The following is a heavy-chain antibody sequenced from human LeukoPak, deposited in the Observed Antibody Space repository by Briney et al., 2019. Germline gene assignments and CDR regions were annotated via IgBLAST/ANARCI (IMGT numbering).Heavy chain of an antibody. J-gene: IGHJ4*02. CDR1: GYTFTSYG. CDR3: ARDDRIGYCRDGSCYPPFDY. D-gene: IGHD2-15*01. Sequence: ASVKVSCKASGYTFTSYGISWGRHAPGQGLEWMGWISAYNGNTNYAQKLQGRVTITTDTSTSTAYMELRSLRSDDTAVYYCARDDRIGYCRDGSCYPPFDYWGPGTLVTVSS. V-gene: IGHV1-18*01. CDR2: ISAYNGNT.